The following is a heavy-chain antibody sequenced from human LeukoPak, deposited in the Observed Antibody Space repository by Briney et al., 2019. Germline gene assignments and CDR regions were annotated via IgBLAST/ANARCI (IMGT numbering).Heavy chain of an antibody. Sequence: PSETLSLTCTVSGGSISSGSYYWSWIRQPAGKGLEWIGRIYTSGSTNYNPSLKSRVTISVDTSKNQFSLKLSSVTAADTAVYYCARDRPVGATTYGIDVWGQGTTVTVSS. CDR3: ARDRPVGATTYGIDV. V-gene: IGHV4-61*02. D-gene: IGHD1-26*01. J-gene: IGHJ6*02. CDR2: IYTSGST. CDR1: GGSISSGSYY.